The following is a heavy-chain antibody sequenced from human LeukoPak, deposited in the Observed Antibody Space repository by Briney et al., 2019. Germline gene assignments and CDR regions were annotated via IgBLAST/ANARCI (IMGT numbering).Heavy chain of an antibody. D-gene: IGHD5-18*01. V-gene: IGHV1-8*02. CDR3: ARDNGGTAMAYYYYYYMDV. J-gene: IGHJ6*03. CDR2: INPNSGNT. CDR1: GYTFTGYY. Sequence: GASVKVSCKASGYTFTGYYMHWVRQAPGQGLGWMGWINPNSGNTGYAQKFQGRVTMTRNTSISTAYMELSSLRSEDTAVYYCARDNGGTAMAYYYYYYMDVWGKGTTVTISS.